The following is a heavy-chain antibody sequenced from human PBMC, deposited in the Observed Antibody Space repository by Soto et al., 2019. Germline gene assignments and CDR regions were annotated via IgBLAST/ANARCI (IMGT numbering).Heavy chain of an antibody. CDR3: ARDMVDPTVVPTDTLRAFDI. CDR1: GFIVRNSY. D-gene: IGHD2-2*01. CDR2: IYSDGTT. Sequence: EVQLVESGGGLVQPGGSLRLSCAASGFIVRNSYMSWVRQAPGKGLEWVSLIYSDGTTYYAESVKGRFTISRHDSQNTLYLQMNSLRPEDTAVYYCARDMVDPTVVPTDTLRAFDIWGRGTMVTVSS. J-gene: IGHJ3*02. V-gene: IGHV3-53*04.